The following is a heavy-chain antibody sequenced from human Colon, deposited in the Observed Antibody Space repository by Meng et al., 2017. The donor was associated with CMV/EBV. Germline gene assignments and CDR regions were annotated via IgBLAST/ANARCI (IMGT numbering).Heavy chain of an antibody. CDR3: AREGGGPDHWYLDL. Sequence: GESLKISCAASGFTFNWYSIHWVRQAPGKSLEFVSVISGEGRVTVHADSVRGRFTISRDNSKKTVSLQMGSLRLEDTAVYYCAREGGGPDHWYLDLWGRGTLVTVSS. J-gene: IGHJ2*01. CDR2: ISGEGRVT. D-gene: IGHD1-14*01. V-gene: IGHV3-64*02. CDR1: GFTFNWYS.